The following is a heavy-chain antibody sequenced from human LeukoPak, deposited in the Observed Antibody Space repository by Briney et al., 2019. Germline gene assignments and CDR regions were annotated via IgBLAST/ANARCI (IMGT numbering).Heavy chain of an antibody. Sequence: QPRRSLRLSCAASGFTFSSYGMHWVPQAPGKGLEWVAIIWYDGSNKYYADSVKGRFTISRDNSKNTLYPQMNSLRAEDTAVYYCARQDSIYDILTGYSYYFDYWGQGTLVTVSS. CDR2: IWYDGSNK. CDR1: GFTFSSYG. J-gene: IGHJ4*02. V-gene: IGHV3-33*01. D-gene: IGHD3-9*01. CDR3: ARQDSIYDILTGYSYYFDY.